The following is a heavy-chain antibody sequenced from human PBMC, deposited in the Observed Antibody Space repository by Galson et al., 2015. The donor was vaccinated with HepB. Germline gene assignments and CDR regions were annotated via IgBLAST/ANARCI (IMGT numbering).Heavy chain of an antibody. J-gene: IGHJ5*01. CDR2: INPNSRGT. CDR1: GYSFTAYH. Sequence: SVKVSCKASGYSFTAYHVHWVRQAPGQGLEWMGWINPNSRGTNYAQKFQGRVALTSDTSTGTVYMELNRLRSDDTAFYYCARGLSVVSGPSGWNGGWVDSWGPGTLVTVSS. D-gene: IGHD6-19*01. CDR3: ARGLSVVSGPSGWNGGWVDS. V-gene: IGHV1-2*02.